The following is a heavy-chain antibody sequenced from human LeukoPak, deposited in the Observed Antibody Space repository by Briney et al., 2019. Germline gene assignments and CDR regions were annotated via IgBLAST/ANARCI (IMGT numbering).Heavy chain of an antibody. CDR3: ARRGGIVLMVYAPRRGFDY. Sequence: PSETLSLTCTVSGGSISSSSYYWGWIRQPPGKGLEWIGSIYYSGSTYYNPSLKSRVTISVDTSKNQFSLKLSSVTAADTAVYYCARRGGIVLMVYAPRRGFDYWGQGTLVTVSS. V-gene: IGHV4-39*07. J-gene: IGHJ4*02. CDR2: IYYSGST. CDR1: GGSISSSSYY. D-gene: IGHD2-8*01.